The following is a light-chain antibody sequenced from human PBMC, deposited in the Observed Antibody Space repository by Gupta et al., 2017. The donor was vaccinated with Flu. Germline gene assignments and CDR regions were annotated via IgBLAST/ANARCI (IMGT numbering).Light chain of an antibody. V-gene: IGKV1-27*01. CDR2: AAS. CDR3: QKYNSAPRT. CDR1: QGISNY. Sequence: PSSLAASVGDRATITCRASQGISNYSAWHQQKARKVPNLLIYAASLLRSGLPSRFSGRGSGAYFTLTISMLHPEDVANYYCQKYNSAPRTFGAGTKVEIK. J-gene: IGKJ4*01.